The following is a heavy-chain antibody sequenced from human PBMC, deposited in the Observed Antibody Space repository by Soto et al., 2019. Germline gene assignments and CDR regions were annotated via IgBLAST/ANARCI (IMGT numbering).Heavy chain of an antibody. CDR2: IYYSGIT. D-gene: IGHD3-22*01. CDR3: ARSNSGYYKWFDP. V-gene: IGHV4-39*01. Sequence: SETLSLTCTVSGDSISNSNYYWGWIRQPPGKGLEWIANIYYSGITYYNPSLKSRVPISVDTSKNQFSLKLSSVTAADTAIYYCARSNSGYYKWFDPWGQGTLVTVSS. CDR1: GDSISNSNYY. J-gene: IGHJ5*02.